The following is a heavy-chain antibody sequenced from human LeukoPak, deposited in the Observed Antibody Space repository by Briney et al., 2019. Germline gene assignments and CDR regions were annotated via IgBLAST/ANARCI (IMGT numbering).Heavy chain of an antibody. CDR1: GVSITAYY. Sequence: SETLSLTCTVSGVSITAYYWSWIRQPPGKGLEWIGYIYHSGTTNYNPSLKSRVTISANTSKSQFSLRLSSVTAADTAVYYCAQKAPYSPGYSQNWGQGTLVTVSS. D-gene: IGHD2-15*01. V-gene: IGHV4-59*01. CDR3: AQKAPYSPGYSQN. J-gene: IGHJ1*01. CDR2: IYHSGTT.